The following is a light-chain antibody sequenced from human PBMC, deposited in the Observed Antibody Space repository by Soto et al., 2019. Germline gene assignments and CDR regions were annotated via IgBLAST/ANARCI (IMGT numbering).Light chain of an antibody. J-gene: IGLJ2*01. CDR1: TGAVTSGHY. CDR2: DTN. Sequence: QTVVTQEPSLTVSPGGTLTLTCGSSTGAVTSGHYPYWFQQKPGQAPRTLIYDTNNKHSWTPARFSGSLLGGEAALTLSGAQPEDEADYYCMVSSGGGVVFGGGTKLTVL. V-gene: IGLV7-46*01. CDR3: MVSSGGGVV.